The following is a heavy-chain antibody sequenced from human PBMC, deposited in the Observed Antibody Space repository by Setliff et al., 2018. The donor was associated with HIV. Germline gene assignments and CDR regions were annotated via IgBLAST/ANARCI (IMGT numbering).Heavy chain of an antibody. CDR2: VYHSGST. CDR1: GYSISSPYY. CDR3: ARVEKYYDYVWGSYRPTNFDY. Sequence: PSETLSLTCAVSGYSISSPYYWGWVRQSPAKGLEWIGSVYHSGSTHYNPSLKSRVTISIDTSKNQFSLKLSSVTAADTAVYYCARVEKYYDYVWGSYRPTNFDYWGQGTLVTVS. J-gene: IGHJ4*02. V-gene: IGHV4-38-2*01. D-gene: IGHD3-16*02.